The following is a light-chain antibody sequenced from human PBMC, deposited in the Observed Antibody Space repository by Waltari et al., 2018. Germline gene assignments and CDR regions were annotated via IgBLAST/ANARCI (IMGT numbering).Light chain of an antibody. V-gene: IGLV2-23*02. J-gene: IGLJ2*01. CDR1: RSAVGRYHI. CDR2: AVS. Sequence: QSALTQPASVSGSPGQSITISCTGTRSAVGRYHIVPWYQQHPGKAPKLKIYAVSKRPSGVSNRFSGSKSGNTASLTISGLQAEDEADYYCCSYAGSSTYVVFGGGTKLTVL. CDR3: CSYAGSSTYVV.